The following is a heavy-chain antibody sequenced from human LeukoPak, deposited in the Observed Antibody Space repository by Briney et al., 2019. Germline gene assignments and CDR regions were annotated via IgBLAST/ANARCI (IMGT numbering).Heavy chain of an antibody. Sequence: SETLSLTCTVSGGSISSSSYYWGWIRQPPGKGLEWIGSIYYSGSTYYNPSLKSRVTISVDTSKNQFSLKLSPVTAADTAVYYCARHRYCSSTSCYTVGYYFDYWGQGTLVTVSS. CDR1: GGSISSSSYY. V-gene: IGHV4-39*01. CDR2: IYYSGST. CDR3: ARHRYCSSTSCYTVGYYFDY. J-gene: IGHJ4*02. D-gene: IGHD2-2*02.